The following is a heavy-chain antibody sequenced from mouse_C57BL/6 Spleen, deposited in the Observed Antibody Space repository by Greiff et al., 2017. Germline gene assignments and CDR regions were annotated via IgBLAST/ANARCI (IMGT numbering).Heavy chain of an antibody. CDR2: ISYDGSN. CDR1: GYSITSGYY. V-gene: IGHV3-6*01. D-gene: IGHD3-2*02. Sequence: EVQLQESGPGLVKPSQSLSLTCSVTGYSITSGYYWNWIRQFPGNKLEWMGYISYDGSNNYNPSLKNRISITRDTSKNQFFLKLNSVTTEDTATYYCARGGAQASYYAMDYWGQGTSVTVSS. CDR3: ARGGAQASYYAMDY. J-gene: IGHJ4*01.